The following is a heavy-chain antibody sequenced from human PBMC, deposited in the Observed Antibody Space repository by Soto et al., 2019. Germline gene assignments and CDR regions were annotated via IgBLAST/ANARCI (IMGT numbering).Heavy chain of an antibody. CDR1: GGSFSGYY. CDR3: GRLPDY. V-gene: IGHV4-34*01. J-gene: IGHJ4*02. Sequence: PSETLSLTCAVYGGSFSGYYWSWIRQPPGKGLEWIGEINHSGSTNYNPSLKSRVTISVDTSKSHFSLKLSSVTAAATAVYYCGRLPDYWGQGTRVTVSS. D-gene: IGHD5-12*01. CDR2: INHSGST.